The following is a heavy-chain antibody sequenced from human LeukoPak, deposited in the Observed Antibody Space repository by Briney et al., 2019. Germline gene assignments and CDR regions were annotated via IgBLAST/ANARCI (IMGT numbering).Heavy chain of an antibody. V-gene: IGHV1-46*01. Sequence: GASVKVSCKASGYTFTTYYIHWVRQAPGQGLEWMGIINPSGGTTSYAQKFQGRVTMTRDTSTSTAYMELSSLRSEDTAVYYCARSAIFGVVTAGFYDYWGQGTLVTVSS. CDR3: ARSAIFGVVTAGFYDY. CDR2: INPSGGTT. D-gene: IGHD3-3*01. J-gene: IGHJ4*02. CDR1: GYTFTTYY.